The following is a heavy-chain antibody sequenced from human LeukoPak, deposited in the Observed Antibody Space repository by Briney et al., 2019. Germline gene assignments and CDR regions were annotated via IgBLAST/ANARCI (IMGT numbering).Heavy chain of an antibody. CDR1: GYTFTSYG. J-gene: IGHJ4*02. CDR2: ISTYNGNT. CDR3: ARDFGGRWYAY. Sequence: GASVKASCKASGYTFTSYGISWVRQAPGQGLEWMGWISTYNGNTNYAQKLQGRVTMTTDTSTSTAYMELRSLRSDDSAVYYCARDFGGRWYAYWGQGTLVTVSS. V-gene: IGHV1-18*01. D-gene: IGHD6-13*01.